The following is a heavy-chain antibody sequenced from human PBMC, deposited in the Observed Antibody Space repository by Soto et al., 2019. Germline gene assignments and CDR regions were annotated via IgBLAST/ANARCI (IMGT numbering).Heavy chain of an antibody. CDR1: GFTFSSYW. CDR2: IKQDGSEK. J-gene: IGHJ4*02. CDR3: ARDRRTLTTRYFDY. V-gene: IGHV3-7*01. Sequence: GGSLGLSCAASGFTFSSYWMSWVRQAPGKGLEWVANIKQDGSEKYYVDSVKGRFTISRDNAKNSLYLQMNSLRAEDTAVYYGARDRRTLTTRYFDYWGQGTLFTVSS. D-gene: IGHD4-17*01.